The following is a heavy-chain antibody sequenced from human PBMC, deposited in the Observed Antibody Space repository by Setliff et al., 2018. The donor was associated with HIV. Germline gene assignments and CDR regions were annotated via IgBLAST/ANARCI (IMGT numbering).Heavy chain of an antibody. CDR2: IDRDGSET. J-gene: IGHJ6*02. D-gene: IGHD3-10*01. V-gene: IGHV3-7*01. CDR1: GFTFSDVW. CDR3: ARKFRPGHGVDV. Sequence: GESLKISCAASGFTFSDVWVNWVRQAPGKGLEWVANIDRDGSETNYVDSVKGRFTIFRDNAKSSMYLQMNSLRVEDTAIYYCARKFRPGHGVDVWGQGTTVTVSS.